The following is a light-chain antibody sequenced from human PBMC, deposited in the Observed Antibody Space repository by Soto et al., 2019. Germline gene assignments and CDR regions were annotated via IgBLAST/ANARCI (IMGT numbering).Light chain of an antibody. CDR2: GAS. CDR1: QSVTDNY. J-gene: IGKJ1*01. CDR3: QQYSRAPLT. V-gene: IGKV3-20*01. Sequence: EIVLTQSPATLPLSPGERATLSCRASQSVTDNYLAWYQQKPGQAPRLVISGASSRTSGIPDRFGASGSGTGFTLTISRLEPEDFAVYYCQQYSRAPLTFGQGT.